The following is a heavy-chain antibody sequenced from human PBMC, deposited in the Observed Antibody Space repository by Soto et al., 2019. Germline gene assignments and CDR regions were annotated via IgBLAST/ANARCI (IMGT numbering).Heavy chain of an antibody. CDR3: AREPYLPKARNDF. V-gene: IGHV4-61*01. J-gene: IGHJ4*02. CDR1: GGSFKSGSYS. Sequence: SETLSLTCTVSGGSFKSGSYSWSWIRQPPGKGLEWIGYVYHTGRTSYNPSLKSRVSISMDTSKNQFSLNLTSVTAADSAMYFCAREPYLPKARNDFWGQGTLVTVSS. CDR2: VYHTGRT.